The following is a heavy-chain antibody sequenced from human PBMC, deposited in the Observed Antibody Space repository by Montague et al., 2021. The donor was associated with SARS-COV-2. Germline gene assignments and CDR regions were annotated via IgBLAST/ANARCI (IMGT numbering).Heavy chain of an antibody. CDR2: SWST. Sequence: SWSTNYNPSLKSRVTISVDTSKNQFSLKLSSVTAADTAVYYCARGREYSSSAGVDYWGKGTLV. J-gene: IGHJ4*02. CDR3: ARGREYSSSAGVDY. D-gene: IGHD6-6*01. V-gene: IGHV4-59*09.